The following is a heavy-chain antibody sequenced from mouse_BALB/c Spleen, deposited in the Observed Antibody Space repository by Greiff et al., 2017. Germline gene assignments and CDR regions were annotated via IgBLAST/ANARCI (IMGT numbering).Heavy chain of an antibody. D-gene: IGHD1-2*01. V-gene: IGHV2-5-1*01. CDR2: IWRGGST. CDR3: AKEFITTAKYFAY. J-gene: IGHJ3*01. CDR1: GFSLTSYG. Sequence: QVQLKESGPSLVQPSQSLSITCTVSGFSLTSYGVHWVRQSPGKGLEWLGVIWRGGSTDYNAAFMSRLSITKDNSKSQVFFKMNSLQADDTAIYYCAKEFITTAKYFAYWGQGTLVTVSA.